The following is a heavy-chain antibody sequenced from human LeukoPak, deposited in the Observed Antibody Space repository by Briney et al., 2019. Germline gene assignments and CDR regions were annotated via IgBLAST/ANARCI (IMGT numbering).Heavy chain of an antibody. D-gene: IGHD4-17*01. Sequence: GASVKVSCKASGYTFTSYAMHWVRQAPGQRLEWMGWINAGNGNTKYSQKFQGRVTITRNTSISTAYMELSSLRSEDTAVYYCASWGHYGDYEISAFDIWGQGTMVTVSS. J-gene: IGHJ3*02. CDR2: INAGNGNT. V-gene: IGHV1-3*01. CDR1: GYTFTSYA. CDR3: ASWGHYGDYEISAFDI.